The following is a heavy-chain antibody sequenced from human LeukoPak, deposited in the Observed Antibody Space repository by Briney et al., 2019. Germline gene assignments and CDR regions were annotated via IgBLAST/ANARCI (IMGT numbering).Heavy chain of an antibody. J-gene: IGHJ6*03. CDR3: ARFKRYCSGGSCYYYYYYYMDV. Sequence: SETLSLTCAVSGGSFSGYYWSWIRQPPGKGLEWIGEINHSGSTNYNPSLKRRVPISVDTSKNRFSLKLSSVTAADTAVYYCARFKRYCSGGSCYYYYYYYMDVWGKGTTVTVSS. CDR2: INHSGST. CDR1: GGSFSGYY. D-gene: IGHD2-15*01. V-gene: IGHV4-34*01.